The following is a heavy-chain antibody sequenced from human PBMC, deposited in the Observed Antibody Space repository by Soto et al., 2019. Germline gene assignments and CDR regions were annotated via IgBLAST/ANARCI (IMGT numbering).Heavy chain of an antibody. D-gene: IGHD3-10*01. J-gene: IGHJ6*02. Sequence: EVQLVESGGGLVKPGGSLRLSCAASGFTFSSYSMNWVRQAPGKGLVWVSSISSGSSYIYYADSVKGRFTISRDNAKNSLYLQMNSLRAEDTAVYYCARSSGGSGKLWNYYGMDVWGQGTTVTVSS. CDR2: ISSGSSYI. CDR1: GFTFSSYS. CDR3: ARSSGGSGKLWNYYGMDV. V-gene: IGHV3-21*06.